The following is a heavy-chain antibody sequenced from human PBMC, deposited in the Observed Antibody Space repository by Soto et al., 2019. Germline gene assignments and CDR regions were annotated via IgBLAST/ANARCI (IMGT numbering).Heavy chain of an antibody. Sequence: QVQLVQSGAELKKPGSSVKVSCKASGGTFGNFAISWVRQAPGQGPEWVAGIIPIYGTSNYADDFRGRITLPADESTATAYLELSSLRSEDTAIYYRATGTRDGYNYWYFDLWGRGTQVTVSS. CDR3: ATGTRDGYNYWYFDL. V-gene: IGHV1-69*01. CDR1: GGTFGNFA. D-gene: IGHD1-7*01. CDR2: IIPIYGTS. J-gene: IGHJ2*01.